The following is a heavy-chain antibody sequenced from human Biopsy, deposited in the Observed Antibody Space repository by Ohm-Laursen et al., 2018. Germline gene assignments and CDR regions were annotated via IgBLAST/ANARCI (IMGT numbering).Heavy chain of an antibody. J-gene: IGHJ1*01. V-gene: IGHV1-2*02. D-gene: IGHD2-15*01. CDR3: AKGQDLRGGAEYFQH. CDR2: INTHSGTT. Sequence: SVKVSCKASGYTFTGQYLHWVRQVPGQGLEWMGWINTHSGTTKFAQDFQGRVTMTRDTSITTAYMELRRLRSDDTAVYYCAKGQDLRGGAEYFQHWGQGALVTVSS. CDR1: GYTFTGQY.